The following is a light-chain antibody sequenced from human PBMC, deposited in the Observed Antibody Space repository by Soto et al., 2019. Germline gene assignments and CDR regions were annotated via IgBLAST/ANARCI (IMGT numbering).Light chain of an antibody. Sequence: QPVLTQPASVSGSPGQSITISCTGTSSDVGRYNIVSWYQQHPGKAPKLMIYEGSKRPSGVSNRFSGSKSGNTASLTISGLQAEDEADYYCCSYAGSYNFVIFGGGTKLTVL. J-gene: IGLJ2*01. CDR3: CSYAGSYNFVI. V-gene: IGLV2-23*01. CDR2: EGS. CDR1: SSDVGRYNI.